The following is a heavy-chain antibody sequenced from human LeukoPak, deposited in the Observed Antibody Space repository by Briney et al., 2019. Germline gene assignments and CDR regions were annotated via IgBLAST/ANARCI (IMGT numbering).Heavy chain of an antibody. CDR2: IKQDGSEK. CDR1: GFTLSDYW. V-gene: IGHV3-7*01. D-gene: IGHD2-2*01. J-gene: IGHJ6*03. CDR3: ARDLTDCSSTSCFYYMDV. Sequence: GXXLRLSCAASGFTLSDYWMSWVRQAPGKGLEWVANIKQDGSEKYYVDSVKGRFTISRDNAKNSLYLQMNSLRAEDTAVYYCARDLTDCSSTSCFYYMDVWGKGTTVTVSS.